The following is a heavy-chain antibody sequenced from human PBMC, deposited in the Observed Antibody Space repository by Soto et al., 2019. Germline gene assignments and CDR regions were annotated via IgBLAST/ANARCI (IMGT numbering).Heavy chain of an antibody. CDR2: MNPDSGDT. J-gene: IGHJ4*02. D-gene: IGHD3-22*01. V-gene: IGHV1-8*01. CDR1: VSTFANYD. Sequence: QVQLVQSAAEVKKPGASLTVSCKSSVSTFANYDINWVRQATGQGLEWRGWMNPDSGDTRYAQKFQSRVNMTSDTSRSTAYMELSSLRSDDTPVYFCARGRGDYYDGSGWVPVGYWGQGTLVTVSS. CDR3: ARGRGDYYDGSGWVPVGY.